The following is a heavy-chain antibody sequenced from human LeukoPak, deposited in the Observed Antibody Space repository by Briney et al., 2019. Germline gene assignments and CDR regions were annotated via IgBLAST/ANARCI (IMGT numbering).Heavy chain of an antibody. Sequence: ASVKVSCKASGGTFSSYAISWMRQAPRQGLEWMGRIIPILGIANYAQKFQGRVTITADKSTSTAYMELSSLRSEDTAVYYCARDESGRGAHFDYWGQGTLVTVSS. V-gene: IGHV1-69*04. D-gene: IGHD1-26*01. J-gene: IGHJ4*02. CDR3: ARDESGRGAHFDY. CDR2: IIPILGIA. CDR1: GGTFSSYA.